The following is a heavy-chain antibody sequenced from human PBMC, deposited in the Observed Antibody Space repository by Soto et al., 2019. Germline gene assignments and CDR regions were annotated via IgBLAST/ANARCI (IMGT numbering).Heavy chain of an antibody. J-gene: IGHJ4*02. CDR1: GDSVSSNSDT. Sequence: QTLSLTCAVSGDSVSSNSDTWNWIRQSPSRGPEWLGRTYYRSKWYNEYAVSVKSRVTIHPDTSRNQFSLQLSSVTPEDTAVYYCARGKDGSIDYWGQGTLVTVSS. V-gene: IGHV6-1*01. D-gene: IGHD5-12*01. CDR2: TYYRSKWYN. CDR3: ARGKDGSIDY.